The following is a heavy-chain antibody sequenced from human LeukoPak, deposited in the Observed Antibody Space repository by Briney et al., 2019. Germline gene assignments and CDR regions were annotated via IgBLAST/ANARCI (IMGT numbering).Heavy chain of an antibody. CDR1: GFTFSSFA. CDR3: ATDPMQYSSGCFDY. CDR2: IAYDGSNK. V-gene: IGHV3-30*04. Sequence: GGSLRLSCAASGFTFSSFAMHWVRQAPGKGLECVAVIAYDGSNKYYADSVKGRFTISRDNSKNTLYLQMNSLRAEDTAVYYCATDPMQYSSGCFDYWGQGTLVTVSS. D-gene: IGHD6-19*01. J-gene: IGHJ4*02.